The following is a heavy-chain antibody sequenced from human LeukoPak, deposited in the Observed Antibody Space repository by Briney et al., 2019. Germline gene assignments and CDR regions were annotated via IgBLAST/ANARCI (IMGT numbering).Heavy chain of an antibody. J-gene: IGHJ4*02. CDR1: GGSISSYY. D-gene: IGHD3-10*01. Sequence: PSETLSLTCTVSGGSISSYYWSWIRQPPGKGLEWIGYIYYSGSTYYNPSLKSRVTISVDTSKNQFSLKLSSVTAADTAVYYCARGPELLWYFDYWGQGTLVTVSS. CDR2: IYYSGST. V-gene: IGHV4-30-4*01. CDR3: ARGPELLWYFDY.